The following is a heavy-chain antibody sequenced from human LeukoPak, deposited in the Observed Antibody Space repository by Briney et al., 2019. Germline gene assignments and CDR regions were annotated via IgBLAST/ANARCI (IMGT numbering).Heavy chain of an antibody. CDR3: ARDQLTGTSNFDY. D-gene: IGHD1-20*01. CDR1: GFTFSSYA. J-gene: IGHJ4*02. CDR2: ISYDGSNK. Sequence: PGGSLRLSCAASGFTFSSYAMHWVRQAPGKGLEWVAVISYDGSNKYYADSVKGRFTISRDNSKNTLYLQMNSLRAEDTAVYYCARDQLTGTSNFDYWGQGTLVTVSS. V-gene: IGHV3-30-3*01.